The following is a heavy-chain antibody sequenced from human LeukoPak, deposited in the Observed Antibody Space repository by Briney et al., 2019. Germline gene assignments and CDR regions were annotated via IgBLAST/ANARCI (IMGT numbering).Heavy chain of an antibody. CDR2: INPNSGGT. Sequence: ASVKVSCKASGYTFTGYYMHWVRQAPGQGLEGMGWINPNSGGTNYAQKFQARVTMTRDTSISTAYMELSRLRSDDTAVYYCARDPGRLVRGVTGDPEEYYYYYYYMDVWGKGTTVTVSS. CDR3: ARDPGRLVRGVTGDPEEYYYYYYYMDV. CDR1: GYTFTGYY. V-gene: IGHV1-2*02. D-gene: IGHD3-10*01. J-gene: IGHJ6*03.